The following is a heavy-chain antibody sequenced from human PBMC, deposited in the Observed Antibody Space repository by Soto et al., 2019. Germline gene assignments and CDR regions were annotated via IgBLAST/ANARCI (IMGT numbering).Heavy chain of an antibody. D-gene: IGHD1-7*01. Sequence: ASVKVSCKASGYTFTGYYMHWVRQAPGQGLEWMGWINPNSGGTNYAQKFQGWVTMTRDTSISTAYMELSRLRSDETAVYYCARAIGGTGTTFGYYYYMDVWGKGTTVTVSS. CDR1: GYTFTGYY. V-gene: IGHV1-2*04. CDR3: ARAIGGTGTTFGYYYYMDV. J-gene: IGHJ6*03. CDR2: INPNSGGT.